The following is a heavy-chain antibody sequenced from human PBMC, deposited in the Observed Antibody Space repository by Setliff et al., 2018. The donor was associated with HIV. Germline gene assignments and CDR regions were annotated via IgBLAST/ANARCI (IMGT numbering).Heavy chain of an antibody. V-gene: IGHV4-59*01. CDR3: ARAGGGGRWLHLSYWYLNGDDWFDP. CDR1: GGSIRSYY. J-gene: IGHJ5*02. Sequence: PSETLSLTCTVSGGSIRSYYWSWIRQPPGKGLEWIGYIYYSGSTNYNPSLKSRVTISVDTSKNQFSLKLSSVTAADTAVYYCARAGGGGRWLHLSYWYLNGDDWFDPWGQGTLVTVSS. D-gene: IGHD2-8*02. CDR2: IYYSGST.